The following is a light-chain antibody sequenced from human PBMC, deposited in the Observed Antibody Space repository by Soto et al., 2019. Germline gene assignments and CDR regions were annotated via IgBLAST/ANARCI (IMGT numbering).Light chain of an antibody. J-gene: IGLJ2*01. CDR1: SGYSNYK. CDR3: GADHGSGSNPPVV. Sequence: QAVLTQPPSASASLGASVTLTCTLSSGYSNYKVDWYQQRPGKGPRFVMRVGTGGIVGSKGDGIPDRFSVLGSGLNRYLTIKNIQEEDESDYHCGADHGSGSNPPVVFGGGTKLTVL. V-gene: IGLV9-49*01. CDR2: VGTGGIVG.